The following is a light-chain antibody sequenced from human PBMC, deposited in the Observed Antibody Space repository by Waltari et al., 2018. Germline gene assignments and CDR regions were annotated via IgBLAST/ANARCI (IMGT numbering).Light chain of an antibody. CDR2: KAS. Sequence: DIQMTQSPSTLSASVGDRFTITCRASQSISNWLAWYQQKPGIAPKLLFYKASTLESVVPSRLRGGGFGTEFTLTISRLQPDDFAAYCCQPYNSYSLLTFGGGTKVES. J-gene: IGKJ4*01. V-gene: IGKV1-5*03. CDR1: QSISNW. CDR3: QPYNSYSLLT.